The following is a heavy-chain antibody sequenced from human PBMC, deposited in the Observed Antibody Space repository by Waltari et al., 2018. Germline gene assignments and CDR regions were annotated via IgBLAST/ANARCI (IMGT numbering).Heavy chain of an antibody. CDR2: ISHSGIT. J-gene: IGHJ4*02. CDR1: GGPLSSRHW. V-gene: IGHV4-4*02. CDR3: ARDSGWRPGED. D-gene: IGHD6-19*01. Sequence: QVQLQESGPGLVKPSGTLSLTCAVSGGPLSSRHWWSWVRQPPGKGLEWIGEISHSGITNYNPSLKSRVTISVDKSKNQFSLKLSSVTAADTAVYYCARDSGWRPGEDWGQGTLVTVSS.